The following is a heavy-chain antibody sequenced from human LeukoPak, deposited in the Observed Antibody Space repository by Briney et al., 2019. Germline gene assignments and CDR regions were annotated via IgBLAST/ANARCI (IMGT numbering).Heavy chain of an antibody. V-gene: IGHV5-51*01. CDR2: IYPGDSDT. CDR3: ARPLCPGAFNI. D-gene: IGHD2-2*01. J-gene: IGHJ3*02. CDR1: AYSISKYW. Sequence: GESLKISCNGAAYSISKYWVGCVRQMAGKRLQGMGFIYPGDSDTRYTPSFQGQVTISADKSISTVYLQWSSLRAPDTAVYYCARPLCPGAFNIWGQGTMVTVSS.